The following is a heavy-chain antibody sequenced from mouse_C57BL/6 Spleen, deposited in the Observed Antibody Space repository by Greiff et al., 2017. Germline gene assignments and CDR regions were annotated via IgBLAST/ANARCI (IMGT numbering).Heavy chain of an antibody. CDR2: IYPGDGDT. CDR1: GYAFSSYW. D-gene: IGHD1-1*01. J-gene: IGHJ1*03. V-gene: IGHV1-80*01. CDR3: ARGGSSHWYFDV. Sequence: QVQLQQSGAELVKPGASVKISCKASGYAFSSYWMNWVKQRPGKGLEWIGQIYPGDGDTNYNGKFKGKATLTADKSSSTAYMQLSSLTSEDSAVYCCARGGSSHWYFDVWGTGTTVTVSS.